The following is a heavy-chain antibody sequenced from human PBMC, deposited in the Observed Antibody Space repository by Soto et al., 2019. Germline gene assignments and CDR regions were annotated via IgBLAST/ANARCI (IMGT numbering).Heavy chain of an antibody. J-gene: IGHJ3*02. Sequence: QVQLQESGPGLVKPSQTLSLTCTVSGGSISSGGYYWSWIRQHPGKGLEWIGYIYYSGSTYYNPSLKSRVTISVDTSKNQFSLKLSSVTAADTAVYYCARDSPYVLGGGLGAFDIWGQGTMVTVSS. CDR3: ARDSPYVLGGGLGAFDI. V-gene: IGHV4-31*03. CDR2: IYYSGST. D-gene: IGHD6-19*01. CDR1: GGSISSGGYY.